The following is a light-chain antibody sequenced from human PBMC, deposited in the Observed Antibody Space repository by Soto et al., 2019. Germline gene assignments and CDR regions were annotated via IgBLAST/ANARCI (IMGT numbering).Light chain of an antibody. CDR2: NNN. V-gene: IGLV1-44*01. J-gene: IGLJ1*01. CDR3: AVWDDSLNGLV. CDR1: SSNIGPNA. Sequence: QSVLTQPPSASGTPGQKVTISCSGSSSNIGPNAVNWYQQLPGTAPKLLLYNNNQRPSGVSDRFSGSKSGTSASLAISGLQSDDEADYHCAVWDDSLNGLVFGTGTKLTVL.